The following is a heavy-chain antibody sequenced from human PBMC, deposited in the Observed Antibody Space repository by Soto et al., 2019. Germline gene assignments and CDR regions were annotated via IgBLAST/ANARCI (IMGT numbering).Heavy chain of an antibody. CDR2: ISSNGGST. CDR1: GFTFSSYA. V-gene: IGHV3-64D*08. Sequence: GGSLRLSCSASGFTFSSYAMHWVRQAPGKGLEYVSAISSNGGSTYYADSVKGRFTISRDNSKNTLYLQMSSLRAEDTAVYYCVKLVDRWDLLRSAGMDVWGQGTKVTVSS. CDR3: VKLVDRWDLLRSAGMDV. J-gene: IGHJ6*02. D-gene: IGHD1-26*01.